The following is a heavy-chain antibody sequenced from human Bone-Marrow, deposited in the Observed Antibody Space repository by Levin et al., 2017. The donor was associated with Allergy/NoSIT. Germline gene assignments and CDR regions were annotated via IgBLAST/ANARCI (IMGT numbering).Heavy chain of an antibody. Sequence: GGSLRLSCAASGFTFSSYGMHWVRQAPGKGLEWVAVIWYDGSNKYYADSVKGRFTISRDNSKNTLYLQMNSLRAEDTAVYYCARDYSGYDPGDYWGQGTLVTVSS. D-gene: IGHD5-12*01. V-gene: IGHV3-33*01. J-gene: IGHJ4*02. CDR3: ARDYSGYDPGDY. CDR2: IWYDGSNK. CDR1: GFTFSSYG.